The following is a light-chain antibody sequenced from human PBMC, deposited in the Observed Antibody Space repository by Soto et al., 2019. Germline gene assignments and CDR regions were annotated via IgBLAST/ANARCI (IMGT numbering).Light chain of an antibody. V-gene: IGKV1-5*03. CDR1: QSISSW. CDR2: KAS. CDR3: QQYNSYPLT. Sequence: DIQMTQSPSTLSASVGDRVTITYRASQSISSWLAWYQQKPGKAPKLLIYKASSLESGVPSRFSGSGSGTEFSLTISGLQPDDFATYYCQQYNSYPLTFGQGTKLEIK. J-gene: IGKJ2*01.